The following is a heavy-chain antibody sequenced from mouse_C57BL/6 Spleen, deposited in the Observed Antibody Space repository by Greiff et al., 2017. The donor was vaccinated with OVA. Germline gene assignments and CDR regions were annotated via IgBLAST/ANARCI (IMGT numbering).Heavy chain of an antibody. CDR3: ARSGSNYAMDY. CDR1: GYTFTSYW. CDR2: IDPSDSYP. D-gene: IGHD5-1*01. J-gene: IGHJ4*01. V-gene: IGHV1-69*01. Sequence: QVQLQQPGAELVMPGASVKLSCKASGYTFTSYWMHWVKQRPGQGLEWIGEIDPSDSYPNYNQKFKGKSTLTVDKSSSTAYMQLSSLTSEDSAVYYCARSGSNYAMDYWGQGTSVTVSS.